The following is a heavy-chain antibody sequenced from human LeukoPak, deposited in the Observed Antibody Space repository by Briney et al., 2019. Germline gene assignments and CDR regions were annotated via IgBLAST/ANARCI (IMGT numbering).Heavy chain of an antibody. D-gene: IGHD5-24*01. CDR3: ARDKIERPSNFDN. CDR2: IKTDGSEK. Sequence: GGSLRLSCEASGFTFSSYWMSWVRQAPGKGLEWVANIKTDGSEKYYVDSVKGRFTISRDNAKNSLYLQMNSLRAEDTAIYYCARDKIERPSNFDNWGQGTLVIVSS. V-gene: IGHV3-7*03. CDR1: GFTFSSYW. J-gene: IGHJ4*02.